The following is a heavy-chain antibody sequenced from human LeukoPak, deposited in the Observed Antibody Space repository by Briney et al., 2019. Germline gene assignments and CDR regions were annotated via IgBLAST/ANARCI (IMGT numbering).Heavy chain of an antibody. D-gene: IGHD1-1*01. V-gene: IGHV3-30*03. J-gene: IGHJ4*02. Sequence: PGGSLRLSCAASGFIFSDYAKHWVRQAPGKGLEWVAVISKDAVHEFYGDSVQGRFSISRDNSKTTVFLQMDRLTPDDPGLYYCARSDWNDVGSNYWGQGTPVTISS. CDR1: GFIFSDYA. CDR2: ISKDAVHE. CDR3: ARSDWNDVGSNY.